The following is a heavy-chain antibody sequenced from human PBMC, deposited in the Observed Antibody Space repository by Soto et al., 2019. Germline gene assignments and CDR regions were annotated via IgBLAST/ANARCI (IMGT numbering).Heavy chain of an antibody. CDR3: ARSSPFYNAFDI. CDR1: GGSISSGGYS. V-gene: IGHV4-30-2*01. Sequence: SETLSLTCAVSGGSISSGGYSWSWIRQPPGKGLEWIGYIYHSGSTYYNPSLKSRVTISVDRSKNQFSLKPSSVTAADTAVYYCARSSPFYNAFDIWGQGTMV. J-gene: IGHJ3*02. D-gene: IGHD3-3*01. CDR2: IYHSGST.